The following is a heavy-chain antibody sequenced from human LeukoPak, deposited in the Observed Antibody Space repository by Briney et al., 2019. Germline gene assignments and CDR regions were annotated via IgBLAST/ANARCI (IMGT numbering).Heavy chain of an antibody. D-gene: IGHD6-19*01. CDR1: GGSFSGYY. CDR3: AREIAVAGRGDY. V-gene: IGHV4-34*01. J-gene: IGHJ4*02. CDR2: INHSGST. Sequence: PSETLSLTCAVYGGSFSGYYWSWIRQPPVKGLEWIGEINHSGSTNYNPSLKSRVTISVDTSKNQFSLKLSSVTAADTAVYYCAREIAVAGRGDYWGQGTLVTVSS.